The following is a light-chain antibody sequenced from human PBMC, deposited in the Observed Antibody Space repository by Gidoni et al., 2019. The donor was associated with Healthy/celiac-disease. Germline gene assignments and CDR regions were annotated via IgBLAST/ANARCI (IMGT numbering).Light chain of an antibody. V-gene: IGKV3-20*01. Sequence: ELVLTQSPGTLSLSPGERATLSCRASQSVSSSYLAWYQQKPGQAPRLPIYGASSRATGIPDRFSGSGSGTDFTLTISRLEPEDFAVYYCQQYASSGFTFGPGTKVDIK. J-gene: IGKJ3*01. CDR1: QSVSSSY. CDR2: GAS. CDR3: QQYASSGFT.